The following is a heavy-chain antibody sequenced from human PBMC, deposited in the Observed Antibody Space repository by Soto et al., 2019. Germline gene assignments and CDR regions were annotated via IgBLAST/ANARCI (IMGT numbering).Heavy chain of an antibody. J-gene: IGHJ6*02. CDR3: ARKGSAVSTPWGDYGMDV. Sequence: QVQLVQSGAEVKKPGASVKVSCKASGYTFTSYGISWVRQAPGQGLEWMGWISAYNGNTNYAQKLQGRVTMTTDTSTSTAYMELRSLTSDDTAVYYCARKGSAVSTPWGDYGMDVWVQGTTVTVSS. CDR2: ISAYNGNT. CDR1: GYTFTSYG. V-gene: IGHV1-18*01. D-gene: IGHD6-25*01.